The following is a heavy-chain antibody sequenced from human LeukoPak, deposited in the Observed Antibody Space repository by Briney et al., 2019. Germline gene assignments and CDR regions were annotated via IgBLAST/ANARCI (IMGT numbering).Heavy chain of an antibody. CDR1: GFTFSSYG. Sequence: PGGSLRLSCAASGFTFSSYGMHWVRQAPGKGLEWVAVISYDGSNKYYADSVKGRFTISRDNSKNTLYLQMNSLRAEDTAVYYCASPPVHPHLDVWGKGTTVTVSS. CDR3: ASPPVHPHLDV. J-gene: IGHJ6*04. D-gene: IGHD6-6*01. V-gene: IGHV3-30*03. CDR2: ISYDGSNK.